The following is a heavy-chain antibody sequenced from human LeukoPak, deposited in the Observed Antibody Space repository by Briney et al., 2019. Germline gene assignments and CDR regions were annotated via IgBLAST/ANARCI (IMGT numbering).Heavy chain of an antibody. CDR1: GGSFSGYY. J-gene: IGHJ4*02. D-gene: IGHD3-3*01. V-gene: IGHV4-34*01. CDR3: ARGGYDFWSSPNYFDY. CDR2: INHSGST. Sequence: SETLSLTCAVYGGSFSGYYWSWIRQPPGKGLEWIGEINHSGSTNYNPSLKSRVTISVDTSKNQFSLKLSSVTAADTAVYYCARGGYDFWSSPNYFDYWGQGTLVTVSS.